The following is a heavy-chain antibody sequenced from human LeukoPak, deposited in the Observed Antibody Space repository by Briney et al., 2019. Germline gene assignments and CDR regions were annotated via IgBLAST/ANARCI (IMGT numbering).Heavy chain of an antibody. CDR1: GFTFSSYG. CDR3: ARDSITGDNSFDY. V-gene: IGHV3-33*01. Sequence: PGGSLRLSCAASGFTFSSYGIHWVRQTPGKGLEWVAVIVNDGSEKYYADSVKGRFTISRDNPRNTLFLQMNSLRAEDTAVYYCARDSITGDNSFDYWGQGTLVTVSS. CDR2: IVNDGSEK. D-gene: IGHD7-27*01. J-gene: IGHJ4*02.